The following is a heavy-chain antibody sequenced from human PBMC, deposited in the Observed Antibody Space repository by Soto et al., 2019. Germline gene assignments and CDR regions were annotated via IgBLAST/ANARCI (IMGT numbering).Heavy chain of an antibody. CDR1: GGSISSGDYY. J-gene: IGHJ4*02. Sequence: LSLTCTVSGGSISSGDYYWSWIRQPPGKGLEWIGYIYYSGSTYYNPSLKSRVTISVDTSKNQFSLKLSSVTAADTAVYYCARYYDFWTGPFDYWGQGTLVTVSS. CDR2: IYYSGST. D-gene: IGHD3-3*01. CDR3: ARYYDFWTGPFDY. V-gene: IGHV4-30-4*01.